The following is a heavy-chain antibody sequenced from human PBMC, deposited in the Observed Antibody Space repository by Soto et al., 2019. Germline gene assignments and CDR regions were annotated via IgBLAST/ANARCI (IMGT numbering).Heavy chain of an antibody. CDR3: ARDRYYGSGTYYNFYSGMDV. Sequence: SEALSLTCTVSGGSINSGDYYWTWVRQPPGKGLEWIGSIFHSGSTYYTPSLQSRVTISLDTSKNHFSLKLSSVTPADTAVYYCARDRYYGSGTYYNFYSGMDVWGQGTTVTVSS. J-gene: IGHJ6*02. CDR2: IFHSGST. D-gene: IGHD3-10*01. V-gene: IGHV4-30-4*01. CDR1: GGSINSGDYY.